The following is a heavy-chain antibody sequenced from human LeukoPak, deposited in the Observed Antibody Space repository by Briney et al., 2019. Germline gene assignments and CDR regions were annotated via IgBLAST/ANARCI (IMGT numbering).Heavy chain of an antibody. CDR3: ARHRGGYSDSA. CDR2: IYYSGST. CDR1: GGSISSYY. Sequence: SETLSLTCTVSGGSISSYYWSWIRQPPGKGLEWIGYIYYSGSTNYNPSLKSRVTISVDTSKNQFSLKLSSVTAADTAVYYCARHRGGYSDSAWGQGTLVTVSS. J-gene: IGHJ5*02. V-gene: IGHV4-59*01. D-gene: IGHD4-11*01.